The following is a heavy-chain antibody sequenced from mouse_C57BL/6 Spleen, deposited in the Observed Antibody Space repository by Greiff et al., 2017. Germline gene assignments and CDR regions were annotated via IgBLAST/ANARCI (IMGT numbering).Heavy chain of an antibody. CDR3: ARGDWNPFAY. CDR1: GYTFTDYN. J-gene: IGHJ3*01. V-gene: IGHV1-18*01. Sequence: VQLKQSGPELVKPGASVKIPCKASGYTFTDYNMDWVKQSHGKSLEWIGDINPNNGGTIYNQKFKGKATLTVDKSSSTAYMELRSLTSEDTAVYYCARGDWNPFAYWGQGTLVTVSA. CDR2: INPNNGGT.